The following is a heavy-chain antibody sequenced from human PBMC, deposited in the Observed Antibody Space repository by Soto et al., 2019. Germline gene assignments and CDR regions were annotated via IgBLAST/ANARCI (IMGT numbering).Heavy chain of an antibody. CDR1: GFTFSSYG. V-gene: IGHV3-30*18. J-gene: IGHJ6*02. CDR3: AKDRRPNYYYGMDV. D-gene: IGHD6-25*01. Sequence: QVQLVESGGGVVQPGRSLRLSCAASGFTFSSYGMHWVRQAPGKGLEWVAVISYDGSNKYYADSVKGPFTISRDNSKNTLYLQMNRLRAEDTAVYYCAKDRRPNYYYGMDVWGQGTTVTVS. CDR2: ISYDGSNK.